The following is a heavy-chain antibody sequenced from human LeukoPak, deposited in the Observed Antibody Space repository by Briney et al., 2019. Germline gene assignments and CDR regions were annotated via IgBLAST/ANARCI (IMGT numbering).Heavy chain of an antibody. Sequence: GGSLRLSCAASGFTFSSYGMHWVRQAPGKGLEWVAVIYYDGSNKYYADSVKGRFTTYRDNSKNTLYLQMNSLRAEDKAVYYCAKDPWSSSSTWYYYMDVWGKGTTVTVSS. D-gene: IGHD6-6*01. V-gene: IGHV3-33*06. CDR2: IYYDGSNK. CDR1: GFTFSSYG. CDR3: AKDPWSSSSTWYYYMDV. J-gene: IGHJ6*03.